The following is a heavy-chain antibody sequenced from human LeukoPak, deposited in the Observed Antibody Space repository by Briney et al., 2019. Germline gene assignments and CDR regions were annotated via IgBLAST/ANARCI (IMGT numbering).Heavy chain of an antibody. J-gene: IGHJ4*02. CDR1: GFIFSSYA. CDR2: ISGSGSST. Sequence: GGSLRLSCAASGFIFSSYAMSWVRQAPGKGLEWVSSISGSGSSTYYADSVKGRFTISRDNSKNTLYLQMNSLRAEDTAVYYCAKWDSSSWSGLIDFWGQGTLVTVSS. CDR3: AKWDSSSWSGLIDF. D-gene: IGHD6-13*01. V-gene: IGHV3-23*01.